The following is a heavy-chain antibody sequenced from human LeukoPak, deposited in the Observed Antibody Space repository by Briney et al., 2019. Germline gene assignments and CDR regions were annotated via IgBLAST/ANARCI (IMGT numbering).Heavy chain of an antibody. V-gene: IGHV4-59*08. Sequence: SETLSLTCTLSGGSINGCYWTWIRQPPGKGLEWIGYIYYSGSTNYNPSLKSRVTLSVHTSKNQFSLRLSSVTAADTAMYYCARRRLGDAFDVWGQGTMVAVSS. CDR1: GGSINGCY. D-gene: IGHD3-16*01. CDR2: IYYSGST. CDR3: ARRRLGDAFDV. J-gene: IGHJ3*01.